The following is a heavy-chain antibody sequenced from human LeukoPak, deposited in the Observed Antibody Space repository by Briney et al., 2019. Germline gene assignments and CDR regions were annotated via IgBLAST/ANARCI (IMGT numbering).Heavy chain of an antibody. D-gene: IGHD5-24*01. Sequence: WESPKTPFQGSGYRFTRYWIDRVRQRPGKSLEWVGQIYPDDSDTKYSPSFQGQVTISADKSISTVYLQWSSLQASDTAMYYCARSPRDGYSDGVDDIWGQGTMVTVS. CDR2: IYPDDSDT. V-gene: IGHV5-51*01. CDR3: ARSPRDGYSDGVDDI. CDR1: GYRFTRYW. J-gene: IGHJ3*02.